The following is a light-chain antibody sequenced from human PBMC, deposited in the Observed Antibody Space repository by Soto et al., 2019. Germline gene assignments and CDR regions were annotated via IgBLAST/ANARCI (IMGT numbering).Light chain of an antibody. Sequence: QSVLTQPPSVSAAPGQKVTISCSGSSSNIGNNYVSWYQQLQGTAPKLLIYDNNKRPSGIPDRFSGSKSGTSATLGITGLQTGDEADYYCGTWNSSLSAVVFGGGTKRTVL. CDR1: SSNIGNNY. J-gene: IGLJ2*01. CDR2: DNN. V-gene: IGLV1-51*01. CDR3: GTWNSSLSAVV.